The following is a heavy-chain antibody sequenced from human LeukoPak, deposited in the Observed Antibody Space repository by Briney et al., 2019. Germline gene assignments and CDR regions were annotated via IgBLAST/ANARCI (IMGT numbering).Heavy chain of an antibody. D-gene: IGHD1-26*01. J-gene: IGHJ4*02. V-gene: IGHV1-46*01. CDR1: GYTFTSYY. CDR3: ARDKTFGSYYVSY. Sequence: ASVKVSCKASGYTFTSYYMHWVRQAPGQGLEWMGIINPSGGSTSYAQKFQGRVTITADKSTSTAYMELSSLRSEDTAVYYCARDKTFGSYYVSYWGQGTLVTVSS. CDR2: INPSGGST.